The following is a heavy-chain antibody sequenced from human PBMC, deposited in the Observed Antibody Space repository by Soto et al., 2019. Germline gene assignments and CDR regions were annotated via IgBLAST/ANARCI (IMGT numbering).Heavy chain of an antibody. Sequence: QVQLVESGGGVVQPGRSLRLSCVASGFTFSSYAMHWVRQAPGKGLEWVAVISYDGSNKYYADPVKGRFTISRDNSKNTLYLQMNSLSAEDTAVYYCARDRLPSQDAFDIWGQGTMVTVSS. D-gene: IGHD6-25*01. CDR2: ISYDGSNK. CDR3: ARDRLPSQDAFDI. V-gene: IGHV3-30-3*01. CDR1: GFTFSSYA. J-gene: IGHJ3*02.